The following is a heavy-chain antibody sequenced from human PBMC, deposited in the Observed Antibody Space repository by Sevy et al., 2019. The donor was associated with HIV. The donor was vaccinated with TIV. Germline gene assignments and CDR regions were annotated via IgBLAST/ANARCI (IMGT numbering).Heavy chain of an antibody. D-gene: IGHD5-12*01. V-gene: IGHV3-21*01. CDR2: ISSTSSHM. Sequence: GGSLRLSCAASGFPFSSYSMNWVRQAPGKGLEWVSYISSTSSHMYYAGSVKGRFINSRDNAKNSLYLHMNSLRAEDTAVDYWAGDCQGGRPYSYGQCFGMDVWGQGTTVTVSS. CDR1: GFPFSSYS. CDR3: AGDCQGGRPYSYGQCFGMDV. J-gene: IGHJ6*02.